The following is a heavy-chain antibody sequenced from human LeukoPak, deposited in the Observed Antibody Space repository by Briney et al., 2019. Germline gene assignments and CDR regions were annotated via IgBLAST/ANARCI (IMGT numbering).Heavy chain of an antibody. CDR2: MNHSGSA. V-gene: IGHV4-34*01. CDR3: ARLRGATVAHNWFDP. J-gene: IGHJ5*02. CDR1: GGSFSEYY. D-gene: IGHD6-19*01. Sequence: SKTLSLTCAVYGGSFSEYYWTWIRQPPGKGLEWIGEMNHSGSANYNPSLKSRVTISVDTSKNQCSLRLSSVTAADTAVYYCARLRGATVAHNWFDPWGQGTLVPVSS.